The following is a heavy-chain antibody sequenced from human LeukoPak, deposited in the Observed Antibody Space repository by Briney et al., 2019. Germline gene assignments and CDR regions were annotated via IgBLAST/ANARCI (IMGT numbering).Heavy chain of an antibody. J-gene: IGHJ4*02. CDR2: IYYSGST. CDR1: GGSISSSSYY. CDR3: ARDDVAAAGTE. V-gene: IGHV4-39*07. D-gene: IGHD6-13*01. Sequence: SETLSLTCTVSGGSISSSSYYWGWIRQPPGKGLGWIGSIYYSGSTYYNPSLKSRVTISVDTSKNQFSLKLSSVTAADTAVYYCARDDVAAAGTEWGQGTLVTVSS.